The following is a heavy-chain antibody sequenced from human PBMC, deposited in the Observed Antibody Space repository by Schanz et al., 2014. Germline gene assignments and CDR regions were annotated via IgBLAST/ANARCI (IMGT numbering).Heavy chain of an antibody. V-gene: IGHV3-11*05. J-gene: IGHJ6*02. CDR1: GFTVSSNH. CDR2: ISSGSSYA. D-gene: IGHD2-15*01. CDR3: AKGMGYCSGGTCYDYYYYGLDV. Sequence: QLVGSGGGLIQPGGSLRLSCAVSGFTVSSNHMSWIRQAPGKGLEWVSDISSGSSYANYADSVKGRFTISRDNAKNSLYLQMNSLRAEDTAVFYCAKGMGYCSGGTCYDYYYYGLDVWGQGTTVTVSS.